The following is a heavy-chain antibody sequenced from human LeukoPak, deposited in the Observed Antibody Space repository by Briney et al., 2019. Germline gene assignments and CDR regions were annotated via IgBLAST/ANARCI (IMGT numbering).Heavy chain of an antibody. CDR3: ARVLSGRGSLYDYYYYMDV. J-gene: IGHJ6*03. CDR1: GFTVSSNY. Sequence: GGSLRLSCAASGFTVSSNYMSWVRQAPGKGLEWVSVTYSNDRTYYADSVRGRFTISRDISKNTLYLQMNSLRAEDTAVYYCARVLSGRGSLYDYYYYMDVWGKGTSVTISS. CDR2: TYSNDRT. V-gene: IGHV3-53*01. D-gene: IGHD3-10*01.